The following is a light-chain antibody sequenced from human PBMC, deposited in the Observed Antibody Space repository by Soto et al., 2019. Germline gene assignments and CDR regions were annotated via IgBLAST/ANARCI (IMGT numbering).Light chain of an antibody. CDR3: QQYYSYPPWT. CDR1: QRISTW. Sequence: DIQITQSPSTLSASVGDGVTTTCRASQRISTWLAWYQQKPGKAPKLLIYDVSSLPSGVPSRFSGNGSGTDFTLTISCLQSEDFATYYCQQYYSYPPWTFGQGTKVDIK. J-gene: IGKJ1*01. V-gene: IGKV1-5*01. CDR2: DVS.